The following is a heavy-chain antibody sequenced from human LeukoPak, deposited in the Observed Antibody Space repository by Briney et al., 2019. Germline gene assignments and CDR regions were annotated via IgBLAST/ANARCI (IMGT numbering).Heavy chain of an antibody. Sequence: PGGSLRLSCAASGFTFRTYSMNWVRQAPGKGLEWVSSISSSSSYIYYADSVKGRFTISRDNAKNSLYLQMNSLRAEDTAVYYCARDRTVVVPAATHFDYWGQGTLVTVSS. J-gene: IGHJ4*02. D-gene: IGHD2-2*01. CDR1: GFTFRTYS. CDR3: ARDRTVVVPAATHFDY. CDR2: ISSSSSYI. V-gene: IGHV3-21*01.